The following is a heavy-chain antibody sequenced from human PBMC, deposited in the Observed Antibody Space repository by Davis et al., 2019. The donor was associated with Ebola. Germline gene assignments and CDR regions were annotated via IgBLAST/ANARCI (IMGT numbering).Heavy chain of an antibody. Sequence: GESLKISCAASGFTFSSYSMNWVRQAPGKGLEWVSVIYSGGSTYYADSVKGRFTISRDNSKNTLYLQMNSLRAEDTAVYYCARGGITMVQGVISHYYYYGMDVWGQGTTVTVSS. D-gene: IGHD3-10*01. CDR1: GFTFSSYS. V-gene: IGHV3-53*01. J-gene: IGHJ6*02. CDR2: IYSGGST. CDR3: ARGGITMVQGVISHYYYYGMDV.